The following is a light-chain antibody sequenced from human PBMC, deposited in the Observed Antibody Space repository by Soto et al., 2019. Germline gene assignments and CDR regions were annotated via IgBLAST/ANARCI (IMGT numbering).Light chain of an antibody. CDR3: QQYNSYST. CDR1: QSISSW. V-gene: IGKV1-5*03. CDR2: KAS. J-gene: IGKJ1*01. Sequence: DSQRTQFPSTLSASVGDRVTITCRASQSISSWLAWYQQKPGKAPKLLIYKASSLESGVPSRFSGSGSGTEFTLTISSLQPDDFATYYCQQYNSYSTFGQGTKVDIK.